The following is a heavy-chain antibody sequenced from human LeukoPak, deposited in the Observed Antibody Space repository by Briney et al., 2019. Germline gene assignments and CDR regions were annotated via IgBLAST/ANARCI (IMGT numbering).Heavy chain of an antibody. J-gene: IGHJ4*02. D-gene: IGHD2-2*01. CDR1: GFTFSDDY. Sequence: GGSLRLSCAASGFTFSDDYMSWIRQAPGKGLEWVSYISSSGSTIYYADSVKGRFTISRDNAKNSLYLQMNSLRAEDTAVYYCARDLGVPAATFDYWGQGTLVTVSS. CDR2: ISSSGSTI. CDR3: ARDLGVPAATFDY. V-gene: IGHV3-11*01.